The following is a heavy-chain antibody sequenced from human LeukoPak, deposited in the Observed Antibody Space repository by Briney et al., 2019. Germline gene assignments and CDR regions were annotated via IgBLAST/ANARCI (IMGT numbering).Heavy chain of an antibody. Sequence: RASVKVSCKASGGTFSSYAISWVRQAPGQGLEWMGGIIPIFGTANYAQKFQGRVTITADESTSTAYMELSSLRSEDTAVYYCARDCSSTSCTEWGFDAFDIWGQGTMVTVSS. D-gene: IGHD2-2*01. J-gene: IGHJ3*02. V-gene: IGHV1-69*13. CDR2: IIPIFGTA. CDR3: ARDCSSTSCTEWGFDAFDI. CDR1: GGTFSSYA.